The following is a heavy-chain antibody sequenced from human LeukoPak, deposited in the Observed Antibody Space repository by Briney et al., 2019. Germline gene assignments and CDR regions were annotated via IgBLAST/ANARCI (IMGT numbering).Heavy chain of an antibody. CDR2: ISGNGGST. CDR1: GFIFSHYA. V-gene: IGHV3-23*01. Sequence: GGSVRLSCEASGFIFSHYAMHWVRQAPGKGLEWVSIISGNGGSTYYADSVKGRFAISRDNSKSTLYLQTNSLRAEDTAVYYCAPVRDDLWSGPPAVGYWGQGTLVTVSS. CDR3: APVRDDLWSGPPAVGY. J-gene: IGHJ4*02. D-gene: IGHD3-3*01.